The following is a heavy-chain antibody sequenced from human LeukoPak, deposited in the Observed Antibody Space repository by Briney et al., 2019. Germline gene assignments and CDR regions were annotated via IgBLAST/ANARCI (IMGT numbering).Heavy chain of an antibody. J-gene: IGHJ3*02. Sequence: PSETLSLTCAVYGGSFSGYYWSWIRQPPGKGLEWIGEINHSGSTNYNPSLKSRVTISVDKSKNQFSLKLSSVTAADTAVYYCARDLPRCAFDIWGQGTMVTVSS. CDR1: GGSFSGYY. V-gene: IGHV4-34*01. CDR2: INHSGST. CDR3: ARDLPRCAFDI.